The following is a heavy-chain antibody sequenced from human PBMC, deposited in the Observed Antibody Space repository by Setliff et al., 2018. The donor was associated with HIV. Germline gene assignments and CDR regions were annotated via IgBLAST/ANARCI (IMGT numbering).Heavy chain of an antibody. Sequence: ASVKVSCKASGFTFNKFHIQWVRQAPGQGLEWMGWTNVDSGGTNYVQKFQGRVTMTWDTSISTAYMDLSSLTSDDTAIYYCTRATRYCGGDCSSGGAYDIWGQGTVVTVSS. J-gene: IGHJ3*02. CDR3: TRATRYCGGDCSSGGAYDI. V-gene: IGHV1-2*02. CDR1: GFTFNKFH. CDR2: TNVDSGGT. D-gene: IGHD2-21*02.